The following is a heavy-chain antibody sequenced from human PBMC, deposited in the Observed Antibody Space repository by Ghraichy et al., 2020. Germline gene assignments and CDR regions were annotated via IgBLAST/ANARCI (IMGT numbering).Heavy chain of an antibody. CDR1: GFTFDHYT. CDR3: AKLWGSCTAAGCRRDLDY. CDR2: INWSADRA. Sequence: GGSLRLSCAASGFTFDHYTMHWVRQAPGKGLEWLSSINWSADRAFYADSVKGRFTISRDNAKTSLYLQMSSLRTDDTALYYCAKLWGSCTAAGCRRDLDYWGQGTLVTVSS. J-gene: IGHJ4*02. D-gene: IGHD2-8*02. V-gene: IGHV3-9*01.